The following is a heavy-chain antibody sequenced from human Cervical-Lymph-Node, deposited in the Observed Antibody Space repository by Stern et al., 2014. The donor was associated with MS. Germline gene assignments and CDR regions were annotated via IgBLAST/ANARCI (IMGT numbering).Heavy chain of an antibody. Sequence: VQLVESGGGVVQPGRSLRLSCAASGFTFSSYGMNWVRQAPGKGLEWVAVIWYDGSNKYYADSVRGRFTISRDNSKNTLYLQMNSLRAEDTAVYYCARDFESSGYYHGAFDCWGQGTLVTVSS. D-gene: IGHD3-22*01. V-gene: IGHV3-33*01. CDR3: ARDFESSGYYHGAFDC. CDR1: GFTFSSYG. J-gene: IGHJ4*02. CDR2: IWYDGSNK.